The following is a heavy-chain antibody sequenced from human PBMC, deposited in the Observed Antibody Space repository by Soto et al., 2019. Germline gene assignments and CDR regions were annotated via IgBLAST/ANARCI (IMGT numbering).Heavy chain of an antibody. D-gene: IGHD3-22*01. CDR3: ARDDDSRGYYFGY. Sequence: PSETLSLTCTVSCGSISSGGYYWSWIRQHPGKGLEWIGYIYYSGSTYYNPSLKSRVTISVDTSKNQFSLKLSSVTDADTAVYYCARDDDSRGYYFGYWGQGTRVTVSS. CDR1: CGSISSGGYY. CDR2: IYYSGST. J-gene: IGHJ4*02. V-gene: IGHV4-31*03.